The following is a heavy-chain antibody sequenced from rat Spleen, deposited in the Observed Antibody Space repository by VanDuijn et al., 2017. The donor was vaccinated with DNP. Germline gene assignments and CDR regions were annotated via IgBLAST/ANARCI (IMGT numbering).Heavy chain of an antibody. CDR1: GFTFSSFP. J-gene: IGHJ4*01. Sequence: EVQLVESGGGLVQPGRSLKLSCVASGFTFSSFPMAWVRQAPTKGLDWVATISNTGDSTYYRDSVKGRFTISRDNAKSSLYLQMDSLRSEDTATYYCTTPNFWGQGTSVTVSS. V-gene: IGHV5-46*01. D-gene: IGHD3-1*01. CDR3: TTPNF. CDR2: ISNTGDST.